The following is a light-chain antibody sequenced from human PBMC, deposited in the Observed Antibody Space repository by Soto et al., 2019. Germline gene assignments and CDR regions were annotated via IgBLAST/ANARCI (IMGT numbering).Light chain of an antibody. CDR1: QSVSRY. V-gene: IGKV3-11*01. Sequence: EIVLTQSPATLSLSPGERATLSCRASQSVSRYLAWYQQKPGQAPRLLVYDASNRATGVPVRFSGSGSGTEFTLTISNLQSEDFAVYYCQQYNKWPPLTFGGGTKVDIK. CDR2: DAS. CDR3: QQYNKWPPLT. J-gene: IGKJ4*01.